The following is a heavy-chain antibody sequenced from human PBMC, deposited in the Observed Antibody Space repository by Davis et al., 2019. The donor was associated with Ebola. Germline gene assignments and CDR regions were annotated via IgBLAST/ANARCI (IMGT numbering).Heavy chain of an antibody. CDR3: AREAYYYDSSGYHRGGFDY. CDR1: GGSIRSYY. J-gene: IGHJ4*02. CDR2: IFHSGST. D-gene: IGHD3-22*01. Sequence: SETLSLTCTVSGGSIRSYYWSWIRQPPGKGLEWIGYIFHSGSTNYNPSFRGRVTISVDTSKNQFSLKLSSVTAADTAVYYCAREAYYYDSSGYHRGGFDYWGQGTLVTVSS. V-gene: IGHV4-59*01.